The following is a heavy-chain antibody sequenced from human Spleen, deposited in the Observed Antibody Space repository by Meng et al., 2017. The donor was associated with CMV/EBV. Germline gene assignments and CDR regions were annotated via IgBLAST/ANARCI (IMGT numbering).Heavy chain of an antibody. V-gene: IGHV3-53*01. J-gene: IGHJ4*02. CDR2: IYSGGST. Sequence: LSCAASGFTVSSNYMSWVRQAPGKGLEWVSVIYSGGSTYYADSVKGRFTISRDNSKNTLYLQMNSLRAEDTAVYYCAKDMFKGGFGYWGQGTLVTVSS. CDR1: GFTVSSNY. CDR3: AKDMFKGGFGY. D-gene: IGHD3-10*02.